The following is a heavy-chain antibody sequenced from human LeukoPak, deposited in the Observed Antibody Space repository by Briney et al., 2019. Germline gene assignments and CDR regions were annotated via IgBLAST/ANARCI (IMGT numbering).Heavy chain of an antibody. CDR1: GYSISSGYY. V-gene: IGHV4-38-2*02. CDR3: AREGSSGYYPNWFDP. CDR2: IYHSGST. D-gene: IGHD3-22*01. J-gene: IGHJ5*02. Sequence: SETLSLTCTVSGYSISSGYYWGWIRQPPGKGLEWIGSIYHSGSTYYNPSLKSRVTISVDTSKNQFSLKLTSVTAADTAAYYCAREGSSGYYPNWFDPWGQGTLVTVSS.